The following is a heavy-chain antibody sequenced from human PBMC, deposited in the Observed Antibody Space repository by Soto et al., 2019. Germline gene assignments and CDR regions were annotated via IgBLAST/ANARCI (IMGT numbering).Heavy chain of an antibody. CDR1: GGSISSGDYY. Sequence: SETLSLTCTVSGGSISSGDYYWSWIRQPPGKGLEWIGYIYYSGSTYYNPSLKSRVTISVDTSKNQFSLKLSSVTAADTAVYYCARESGTARDYGMDVWGQGTTVTVSS. J-gene: IGHJ6*02. V-gene: IGHV4-30-4*01. CDR3: ARESGTARDYGMDV. CDR2: IYYSGST. D-gene: IGHD5-18*01.